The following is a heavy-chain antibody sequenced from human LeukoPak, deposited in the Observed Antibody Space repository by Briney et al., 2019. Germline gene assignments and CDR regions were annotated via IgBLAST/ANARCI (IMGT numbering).Heavy chain of an antibody. CDR2: INPNSGGT. CDR1: GYTFTGYY. V-gene: IGHV1-2*06. Sequence: ASVKVSCKASGYTFTGYYMHWVRQAPGQGLEWMGRINPNSGGTNYAQKFQGRVTMTRDTSISTAYTELSRLRSDDTAVYYCAMVRGSFEEDIFDYWGQGTLVTVSS. J-gene: IGHJ4*02. D-gene: IGHD3-10*01. CDR3: AMVRGSFEEDIFDY.